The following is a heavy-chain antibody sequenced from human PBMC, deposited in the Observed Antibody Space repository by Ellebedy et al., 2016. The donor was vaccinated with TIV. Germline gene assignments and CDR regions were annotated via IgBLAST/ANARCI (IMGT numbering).Heavy chain of an antibody. J-gene: IGHJ4*02. V-gene: IGHV3-23*01. CDR3: AKDSGLSGWYFDY. D-gene: IGHD6-19*01. Sequence: GESLKICCAASGFTFRSYAMGWVRQAPGKGLEWVSVISDSGGAPYYAAPLKGRFTTARDNSNDMVYLQINSLRPDDTAVYYCAKDSGLSGWYFDYWGQGTLVTVSS. CDR2: ISDSGGAP. CDR1: GFTFRSYA.